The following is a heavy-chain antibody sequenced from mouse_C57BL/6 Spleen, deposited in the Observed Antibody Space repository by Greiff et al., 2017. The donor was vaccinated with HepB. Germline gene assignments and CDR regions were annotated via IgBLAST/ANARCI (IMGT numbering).Heavy chain of an antibody. D-gene: IGHD1-1*01. Sequence: QVQLQQSGAELVRPGTSVKVSCKASGYAFTNYLIEWVKQRPGQGLEWIGVINPGSGGTNYNEKFKGKATLTADKSSSTAYMQLSSLTSEDSAVYFCARSAHYYGSSGDYWGQGTTLTVSS. CDR3: ARSAHYYGSSGDY. V-gene: IGHV1-54*01. CDR1: GYAFTNYL. J-gene: IGHJ2*01. CDR2: INPGSGGT.